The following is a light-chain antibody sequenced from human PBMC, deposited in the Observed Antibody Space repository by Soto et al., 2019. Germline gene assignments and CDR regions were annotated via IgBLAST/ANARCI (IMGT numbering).Light chain of an antibody. J-gene: IGKJ4*01. Sequence: EIVLTQSPATLSLSPGERATLSCRASQSVSSYLAWYQQKPGQAPRLLIYDASNRATGIPARFSGSGSGTDFTLTSSSQEPEDFAVYYWQQRSNWLTFGGGTKVEIK. CDR2: DAS. CDR1: QSVSSY. V-gene: IGKV3-11*01. CDR3: QQRSNWLT.